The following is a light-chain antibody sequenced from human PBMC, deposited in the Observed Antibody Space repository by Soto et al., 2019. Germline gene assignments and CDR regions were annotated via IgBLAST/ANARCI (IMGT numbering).Light chain of an antibody. Sequence: DIQMTQSPSTLSASVGDRVTITCRASQSISSWLAWYQQKPGKAPKPLIYDASTLESGVPSRFSGGGSGAEFTLTIRSLQPDDVAAYYCQQYSSYPKTFGQGTKVDIK. J-gene: IGKJ1*01. CDR3: QQYSSYPKT. CDR1: QSISSW. CDR2: DAS. V-gene: IGKV1-5*01.